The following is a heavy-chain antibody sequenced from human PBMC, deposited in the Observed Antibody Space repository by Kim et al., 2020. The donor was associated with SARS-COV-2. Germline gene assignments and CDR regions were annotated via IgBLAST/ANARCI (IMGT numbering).Heavy chain of an antibody. D-gene: IGHD4-17*01. CDR1: GGSISSYY. J-gene: IGHJ3*02. Sequence: SETLSLTCTVSGGSISSYYWSWIRQPPGKGLEWIGYIYYSGSTNYNPSLKSRVTISVDTSKNQFSLKLSSVTAADTAVYYCARLRNHWELGSDAFDIWGQGTMVTVSS. CDR2: IYYSGST. V-gene: IGHV4-59*01. CDR3: ARLRNHWELGSDAFDI.